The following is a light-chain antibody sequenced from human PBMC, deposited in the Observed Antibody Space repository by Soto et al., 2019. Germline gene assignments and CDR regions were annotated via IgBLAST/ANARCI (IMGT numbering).Light chain of an antibody. CDR2: SNN. CDR1: SSNNGSNT. V-gene: IGLV1-44*01. J-gene: IGLJ2*01. CDR3: AAWDDSPSGFVV. Sequence: QAVVTQPPSASGTPGQRITISCSGSSSNNGSNTVNWYQQLPGTAPRLLIYSNNQRPSGVPDRFSGSKSGTSASLAISGLQSEDEADYYCAAWDDSPSGFVVFGGGTKLTVL.